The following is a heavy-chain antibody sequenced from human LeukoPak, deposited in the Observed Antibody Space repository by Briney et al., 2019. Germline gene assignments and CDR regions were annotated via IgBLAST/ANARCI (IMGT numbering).Heavy chain of an antibody. CDR1: GFTFSSYG. J-gene: IGHJ4*02. CDR2: INSDGRKT. CDR3: ARRVVVAAAPYYFDY. Sequence: GGSLRLSCAASGFTFSSYGMHWVRQAPGKGLVWISRINSDGRKTDYADFVKGRFTISRDNAENTLYLQMNSLRVEDTAVYYCARRVVVAAAPYYFDYWDQGTLVTVSS. V-gene: IGHV3-74*01. D-gene: IGHD2-2*01.